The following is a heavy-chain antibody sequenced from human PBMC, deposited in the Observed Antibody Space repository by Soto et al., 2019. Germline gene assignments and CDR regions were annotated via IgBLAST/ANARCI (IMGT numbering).Heavy chain of an antibody. Sequence: PGGSLGLSCAASGFSFSSYAMSWVRQAPGKGLEWVSAISGSGGSTYYADSVKGRFTISRDNSKNTLYLQMNSLRAEDTAVYYCAKREGATYYYYGMDVWGQGTTVTVSS. CDR2: ISGSGGST. D-gene: IGHD1-26*01. CDR1: GFSFSSYA. J-gene: IGHJ6*02. CDR3: AKREGATYYYYGMDV. V-gene: IGHV3-23*01.